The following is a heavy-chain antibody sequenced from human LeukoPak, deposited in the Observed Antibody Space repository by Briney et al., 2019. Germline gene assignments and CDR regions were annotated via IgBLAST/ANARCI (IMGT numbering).Heavy chain of an antibody. CDR2: IKQDGSEK. CDR1: GFTFSDSW. V-gene: IGHV3-7*05. J-gene: IGHJ4*02. Sequence: GGSLRLSCAASGFTFSDSWMSWVRQAPGKGLEWVANIKQDGSEKYYVDSVKGRFTISRDNAKNSLYLQMDSLRAEDTAVYYCARHGGPAVTDWGQGTLVTVSS. CDR3: ARHGGPAVTD. D-gene: IGHD2-21*02.